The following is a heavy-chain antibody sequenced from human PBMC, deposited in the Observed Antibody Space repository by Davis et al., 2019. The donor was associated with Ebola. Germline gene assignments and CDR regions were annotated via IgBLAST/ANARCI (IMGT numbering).Heavy chain of an antibody. CDR3: AKVHPPTTVTTGWFDP. D-gene: IGHD4-17*01. Sequence: GESLKISCAASGFIFSSYAMSWVRQAPGKGLEWVSSISVRSITYHADSVKGRFTISRDNSKNTLYLQMNSLRAEGTAVYYCAKVHPPTTVTTGWFDPWGQGTPVTVSS. V-gene: IGHV3-23*01. CDR1: GFIFSSYA. J-gene: IGHJ5*02. CDR2: ISVRSIT.